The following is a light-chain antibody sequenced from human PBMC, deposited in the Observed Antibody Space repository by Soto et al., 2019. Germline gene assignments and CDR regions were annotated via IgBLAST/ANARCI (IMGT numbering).Light chain of an antibody. V-gene: IGKV1-5*03. J-gene: IGKJ2*01. CDR1: QSISSW. CDR2: KAS. CDR3: QQYNSYPYT. Sequence: DIRMTQSPSTLSASVGDRVTITCRASQSISSWLAWYQQKPGKAPKLLIYKASSLESGVPLRFSGSGSGTEFTLTISSLQTDDFATYYCQQYNSYPYTFGQWTKLEIK.